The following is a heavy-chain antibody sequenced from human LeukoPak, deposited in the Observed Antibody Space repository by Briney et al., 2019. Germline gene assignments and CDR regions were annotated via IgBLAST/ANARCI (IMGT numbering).Heavy chain of an antibody. V-gene: IGHV4-31*03. CDR1: GGSISSGGYY. Sequence: SQTLSLTCTVSGGSISSGGYYWNWIRQHPGKGLEWIGYIYYSGSTYYNPSLKSRVTMSVDTSKNQFSLKLSSVTAADTAVYYCARIDRAVAGTIDYWGQGTLVTVSS. CDR2: IYYSGST. D-gene: IGHD6-19*01. CDR3: ARIDRAVAGTIDY. J-gene: IGHJ4*02.